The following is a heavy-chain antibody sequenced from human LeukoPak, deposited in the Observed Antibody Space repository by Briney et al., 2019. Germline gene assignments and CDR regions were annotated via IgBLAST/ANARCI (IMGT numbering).Heavy chain of an antibody. CDR2: IYSGGST. J-gene: IGHJ4*02. CDR1: GFTVSSNY. CDR3: AREVDTAIVTGFDY. V-gene: IGHV3-66*02. D-gene: IGHD5-18*01. Sequence: GGSLRLSCAASGFTVSSNYMSWVRQAPGKGLEWVSVIYSGGSTYYADSVKGRFTISRDNSKNTLYLQMNSLRAEDTAVYYCAREVDTAIVTGFDYWGQGTLVTVSS.